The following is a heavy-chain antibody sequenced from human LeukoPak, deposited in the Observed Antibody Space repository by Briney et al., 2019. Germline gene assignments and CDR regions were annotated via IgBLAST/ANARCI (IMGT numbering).Heavy chain of an antibody. CDR1: GVSITRYY. CDR3: ARYGDNVFKH. J-gene: IGHJ1*01. Sequence: SETLSLTCTVSGVSITRYYWSWIRQPPGKGLEWIGSIYYNWNTNYNPSLKSRVNISIDMSKNQFSLKLTSVTAADTAVYSCARYGDNVFKHLGQGSLVTVSS. CDR2: IYYNWNT. V-gene: IGHV4-59*01. D-gene: IGHD4-23*01.